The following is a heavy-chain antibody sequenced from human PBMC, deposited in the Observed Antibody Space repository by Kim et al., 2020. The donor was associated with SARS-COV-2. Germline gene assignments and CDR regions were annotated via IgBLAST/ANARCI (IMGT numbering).Heavy chain of an antibody. J-gene: IGHJ4*02. CDR1: GFTFSSYS. Sequence: GGSLRLSCAASGFTFSSYSMNWVRQAPGKGLEWVSSISSSSSYIYYADSVKGRFTISRDNAKNSLYLQMNSLRAEDTAVYYCARDDPRGGNYYGSGSYSIHWGQGTLVTVSS. V-gene: IGHV3-21*01. D-gene: IGHD3-10*01. CDR3: ARDDPRGGNYYGSGSYSIH. CDR2: ISSSSSYI.